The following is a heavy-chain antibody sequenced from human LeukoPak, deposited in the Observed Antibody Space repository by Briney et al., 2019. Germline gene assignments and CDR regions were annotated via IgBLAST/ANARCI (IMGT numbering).Heavy chain of an antibody. CDR3: ARASGYYYDSSGSTTDDY. CDR2: IYSGGAT. CDR1: GITVSTNY. Sequence: GGSLRLSCAASGITVSTNYMSCVRQAPGKGLEWVSIIYSGGATFYADSVKGRFTISRDNSKNTLYLQMNSLRAEDTATYYCARASGYYYDSSGSTTDDYWGQGTLVTVSS. J-gene: IGHJ4*02. V-gene: IGHV3-53*01. D-gene: IGHD3-22*01.